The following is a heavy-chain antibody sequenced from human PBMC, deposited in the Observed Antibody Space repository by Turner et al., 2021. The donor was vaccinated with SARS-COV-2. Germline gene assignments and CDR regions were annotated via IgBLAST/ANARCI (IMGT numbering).Heavy chain of an antibody. CDR1: GFTFSSYW. Sequence: EVQLVESGGGLVQPGGSLRLACAASGFTFSSYWMHWVRQAPGKGLGWGTRINSDGSSKSYADSGKGRITISRDNAMNTLYLKMNSLGAEDTAVYYCAREGVGVTYYSDYWGQGTLVTVSS. V-gene: IGHV3-74*01. CDR3: AREGVGVTYYSDY. CDR2: INSDGSSK. J-gene: IGHJ4*02. D-gene: IGHD1-26*01.